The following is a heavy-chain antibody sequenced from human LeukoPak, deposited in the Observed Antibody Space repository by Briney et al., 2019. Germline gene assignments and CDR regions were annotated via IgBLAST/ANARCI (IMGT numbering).Heavy chain of an antibody. CDR2: IYYSGST. CDR3: ARVTGSYYYYYYMDV. Sequence: SETLSLTCTVSGGSISTYYWSWIRQPPGKGLEWIGYIYYSGSTSYNPSLKSRVTISVDTSKNQFSLKLSSVTAADTAVYYCARVTGSYYYYYYMDVWGKGTTVTVSS. CDR1: GGSISTYY. D-gene: IGHD3-10*01. V-gene: IGHV4-59*01. J-gene: IGHJ6*03.